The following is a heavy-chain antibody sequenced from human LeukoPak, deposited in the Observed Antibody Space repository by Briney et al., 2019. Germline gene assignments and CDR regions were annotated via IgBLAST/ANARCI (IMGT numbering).Heavy chain of an antibody. D-gene: IGHD4-17*01. CDR3: ARRYGDSAFDI. V-gene: IGHV4-30-2*01. CDR1: GGSISSGGYS. J-gene: IGHJ3*02. Sequence: PSETLSLTCAVSGGSISSGGYSWSWIRQPPGKGLEWIGYIYHSGSTYYNPSLKSRVTISVDRSKNQFSLKLSSVTAADTAVYYCARRYGDSAFDIWGQGTMVTVSS. CDR2: IYHSGST.